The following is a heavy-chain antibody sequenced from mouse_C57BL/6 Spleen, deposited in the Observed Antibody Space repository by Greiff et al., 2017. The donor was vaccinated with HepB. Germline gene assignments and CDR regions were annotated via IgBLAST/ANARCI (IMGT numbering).Heavy chain of an antibody. J-gene: IGHJ2*01. CDR2: IYPRSGNT. CDR1: GYTFTSYG. Sequence: QVQLQQSGAELARPGASVKLSCKASGYTFTSYGISWVKQRTGQGLEWIGEIYPRSGNTYYNEKFKGKATLTADKSSSTAYMELRSLTSGDSAVYFCARDGNYPYFDYWGQGTTLTVSS. D-gene: IGHD2-1*01. V-gene: IGHV1-81*01. CDR3: ARDGNYPYFDY.